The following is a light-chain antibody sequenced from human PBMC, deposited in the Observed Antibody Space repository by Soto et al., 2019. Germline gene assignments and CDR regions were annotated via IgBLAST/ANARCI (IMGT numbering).Light chain of an antibody. V-gene: IGLV1-40*01. J-gene: IGLJ6*01. CDR2: GTS. CDR1: SSNIGAGYD. CDR3: QTSDSGLFGLI. Sequence: QAVVTQPPSVSGAPGQRVTISCTGSSSNIGAGYDVHWYQQLPGTAPKLLLSGTSHRPSGVPDRFSGSKSGTSASLAITGLQADDEADYYCQTSDSGLFGLIFGTGTKVTVL.